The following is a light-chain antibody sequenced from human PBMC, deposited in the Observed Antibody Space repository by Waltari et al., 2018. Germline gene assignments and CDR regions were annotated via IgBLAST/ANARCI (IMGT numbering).Light chain of an antibody. CDR1: QSVSIY. V-gene: IGKV3-20*01. Sequence: IVLTQSPGTLSLSPGERATLSCRASQSVSIYLAWYQQKPGQAPRLLIYHTSTRATGIPDRFSGSGSGTAFSLTISGLEPEDFAVYYCQHYKNLPVSFGQGTRVEIK. CDR2: HTS. J-gene: IGKJ1*01. CDR3: QHYKNLPVS.